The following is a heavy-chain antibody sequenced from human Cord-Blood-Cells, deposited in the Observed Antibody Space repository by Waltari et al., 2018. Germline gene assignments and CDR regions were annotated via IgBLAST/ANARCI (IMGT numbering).Heavy chain of an antibody. Sequence: QVQLVQSGAEVKKPGASVKVSCKASGYTFTSYDIHRVRQGTGQGAEWMGWRNPNSGNTGYAQKFQGRVTITRNTSISTAYMELSSLRSEDTAVYYCARMGMGYCSSTSCYRGAFDIWGQGTMVTVSS. CDR3: ARMGMGYCSSTSCYRGAFDI. D-gene: IGHD2-2*01. CDR1: GYTFTSYD. J-gene: IGHJ3*02. V-gene: IGHV1-8*03. CDR2: RNPNSGNT.